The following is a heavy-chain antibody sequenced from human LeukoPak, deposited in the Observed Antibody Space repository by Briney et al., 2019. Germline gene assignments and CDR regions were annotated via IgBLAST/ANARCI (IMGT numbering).Heavy chain of an antibody. CDR1: GYRFTNYW. CDR2: IHPGDSGT. V-gene: IGHV5-51*01. Sequence: KRGESLKISCKASGYRFTNYWIGWVRQMPGKGLEWMGIIHPGDSGTKYSPSFQDQVTMSFDESTTTAYRQWSSLRASDSAIYYCARGGTYSYGSSDYWGQGTLVTVSS. CDR3: ARGGTYSYGSSDY. J-gene: IGHJ4*02. D-gene: IGHD5-18*01.